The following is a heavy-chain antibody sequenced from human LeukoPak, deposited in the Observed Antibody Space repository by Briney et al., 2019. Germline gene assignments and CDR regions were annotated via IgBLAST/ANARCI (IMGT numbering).Heavy chain of an antibody. D-gene: IGHD2-2*01. CDR2: ISSSSSYI. J-gene: IGHJ6*03. Sequence: PGGSLRLSCAASGFTFSSYAMSWVRQAPGKGLEWVSSISSSSSYIYYADSVKGRFTISRDNAKNSLYLQMNSLRAEDTAVYYCARARLGEGRLNCSSTSCLTYYYYYMDVWGKGTTVTVSS. CDR1: GFTFSSYA. CDR3: ARARLGEGRLNCSSTSCLTYYYYYMDV. V-gene: IGHV3-21*01.